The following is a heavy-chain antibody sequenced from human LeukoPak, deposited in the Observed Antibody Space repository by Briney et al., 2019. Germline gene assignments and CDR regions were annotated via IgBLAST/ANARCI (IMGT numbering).Heavy chain of an antibody. V-gene: IGHV3-30-3*01. Sequence: QAGGSLRLSCAASGFTFSSYAMHWVRQAPGKGLEWVAVISYDGSNKYYADSVKGRFTISRDNSKNTLYLQVNSLRAEDTAVYYCARALYSGYDGTGWYFDYWGQGTLVTVSS. CDR2: ISYDGSNK. D-gene: IGHD5-12*01. J-gene: IGHJ4*02. CDR1: GFTFSSYA. CDR3: ARALYSGYDGTGWYFDY.